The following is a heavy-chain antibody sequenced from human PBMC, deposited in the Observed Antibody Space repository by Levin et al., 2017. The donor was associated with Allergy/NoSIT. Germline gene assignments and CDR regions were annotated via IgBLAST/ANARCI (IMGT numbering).Heavy chain of an antibody. CDR3: AHHRYGDYVDD. D-gene: IGHD4-17*01. V-gene: IGHV4-59*02. J-gene: IGHJ4*02. CDR1: GGSVSSYY. CDR2: MYYSGDT. Sequence: ASETLSLTCTVSGGSVSSYYWSWIRQPPGKRLEWIAYMYYSGDTNYNPSLKSRVTISVDKSKNQFSLNLTSLTAADTAVYYCAHHRYGDYVDDWGQGTLVTVSS.